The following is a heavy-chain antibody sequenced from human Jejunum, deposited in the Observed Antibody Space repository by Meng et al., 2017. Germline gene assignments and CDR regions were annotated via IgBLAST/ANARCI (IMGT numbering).Heavy chain of an antibody. Sequence: VQVQGWGAGLLKPSETLSLTCAVYGGSFSDYYWSWIRHPPGQGLEWIGEIHYSGSTKYNPSLKSRVTILVDTSRNQFSLKLSSVTAADTAVYYCAGGRHFAWGTDDYWGQGTLVTVSS. J-gene: IGHJ4*02. D-gene: IGHD3-16*01. CDR3: AGGRHFAWGTDDY. V-gene: IGHV4-34*01. CDR1: GGSFSDYY. CDR2: IHYSGST.